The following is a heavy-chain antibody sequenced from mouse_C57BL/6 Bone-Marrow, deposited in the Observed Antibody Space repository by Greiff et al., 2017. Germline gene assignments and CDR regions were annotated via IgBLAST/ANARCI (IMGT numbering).Heavy chain of an antibody. CDR1: GYTFTSYW. V-gene: IGHV1-55*01. CDR2: IYPGSGST. CDR3: ARGGYYDYGRAWCAY. D-gene: IGHD2-4*01. J-gene: IGHJ3*01. Sequence: QVQLQQPGAELVKPGASVTMSCKASGYTFTSYWITWVKQRPGQGLEWIGDIYPGSGSTNYNEKFKSKATLTVDTSSSTAYMQLSSLTSGDSAVYYCARGGYYDYGRAWCAYWGQGTLVTVSA.